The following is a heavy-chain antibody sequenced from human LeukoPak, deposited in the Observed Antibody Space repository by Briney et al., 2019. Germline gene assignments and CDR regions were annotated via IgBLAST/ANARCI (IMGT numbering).Heavy chain of an antibody. Sequence: SETLSLTCAVYGGSFSGYYWSWIRQPPGKGLEWIGEINHSGSTNYNPSLKSRVTISVDTSKNQFSLKLSSVTAADTAVYYCARHWGGGSYYYYYYMDVWGKGTTVTVSS. J-gene: IGHJ6*03. CDR1: GGSFSGYY. CDR3: ARHWGGGSYYYYYYMDV. V-gene: IGHV4-34*01. CDR2: INHSGST. D-gene: IGHD1-26*01.